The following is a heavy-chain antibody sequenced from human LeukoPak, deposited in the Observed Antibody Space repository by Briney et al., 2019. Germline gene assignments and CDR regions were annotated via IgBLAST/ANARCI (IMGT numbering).Heavy chain of an antibody. CDR3: ARDRIVGATTGYFDY. J-gene: IGHJ4*02. CDR1: GFTFSSYA. Sequence: PGGSLRLSCAASGFTFSSYAMHWVRQAPGKGLEWVAVISYDGSNKYYADSVKGRFTISRDNSKNTLYLQMNSLRAEDTAVYYCARDRIVGATTGYFDYWGQGTLVTVSS. D-gene: IGHD1-26*01. CDR2: ISYDGSNK. V-gene: IGHV3-30-3*01.